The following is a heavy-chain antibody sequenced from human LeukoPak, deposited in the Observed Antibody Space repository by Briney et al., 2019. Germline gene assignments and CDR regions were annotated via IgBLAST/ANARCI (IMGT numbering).Heavy chain of an antibody. CDR3: AKTPLYDILTGYSY. J-gene: IGHJ4*02. CDR1: GFTFSSYA. D-gene: IGHD3-9*01. Sequence: GGSLRLSCAASGFTFSSYAMSWVRQAPGKGLEWVSAISGSGGSTYYADSVKGRFTISRDNSKNTLYLQMNSLRAEDTAVYYCAKTPLYDILTGYSYWGQGTLVTVSS. CDR2: ISGSGGST. V-gene: IGHV3-23*01.